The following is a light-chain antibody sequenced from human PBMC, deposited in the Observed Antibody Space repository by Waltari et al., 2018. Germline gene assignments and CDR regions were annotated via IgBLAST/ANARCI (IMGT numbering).Light chain of an antibody. CDR1: PSIAIW. J-gene: IGKJ1*01. CDR2: EAS. Sequence: DIQMTQSPSTLSPSVGDRVTITCRSSPSIAIWLAWYQQKPGQAPNLLIYEASNLGSGVPSRFSGSGSGTQFTLTISSLQPDEFATYYCQQYKTYPWTFGQGTKVEIK. CDR3: QQYKTYPWT. V-gene: IGKV1-5*03.